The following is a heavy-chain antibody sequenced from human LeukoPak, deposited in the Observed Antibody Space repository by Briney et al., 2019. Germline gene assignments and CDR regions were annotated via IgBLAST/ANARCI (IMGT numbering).Heavy chain of an antibody. Sequence: GTSVKVSCKASGFTFTSSAMQWVRQARGQRLEWIRWIVVGSGNTNYAQKFQERVTITRDMSTSTAYMELSSLRSEDTAVYYCAAARGPYSSSWYDEFDYWGQGTLVTVSS. J-gene: IGHJ4*02. CDR3: AAARGPYSSSWYDEFDY. CDR2: IVVGSGNT. CDR1: GFTFTSSA. D-gene: IGHD6-13*01. V-gene: IGHV1-58*02.